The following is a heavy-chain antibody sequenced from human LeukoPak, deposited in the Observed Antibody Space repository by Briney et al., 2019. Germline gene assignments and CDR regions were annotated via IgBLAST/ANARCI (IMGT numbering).Heavy chain of an antibody. Sequence: GGSLRLSCVASGFTFSGSAMHWVRQASGKGLEWAGRIRSKANSYATAYAASVKGRFTISRDNSKNTLYLQMNSLRAEDTAVYYCAKTQFCSSTSCRPLGYFDYWGQGTLVTVSS. D-gene: IGHD2-2*01. V-gene: IGHV3-73*01. CDR2: IRSKANSYAT. J-gene: IGHJ4*02. CDR3: AKTQFCSSTSCRPLGYFDY. CDR1: GFTFSGSA.